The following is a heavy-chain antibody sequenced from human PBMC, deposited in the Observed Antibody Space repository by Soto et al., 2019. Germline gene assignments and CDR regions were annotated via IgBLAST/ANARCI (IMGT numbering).Heavy chain of an antibody. CDR1: GFTFNTYA. J-gene: IGHJ4*02. D-gene: IGHD6-19*01. V-gene: IGHV3-23*01. CDR3: AKELVNSGWTYFDC. CDR2: ISDSGGRT. Sequence: GGSLRLSCAASGFTFNTYAMSWVRQAPGKGLEWVSAISDSGGRTYYADSAKGRFTISRDNPKNTLYLQMNSLRAEDTAVYFCAKELVNSGWTYFDCWGQGALVTVSS.